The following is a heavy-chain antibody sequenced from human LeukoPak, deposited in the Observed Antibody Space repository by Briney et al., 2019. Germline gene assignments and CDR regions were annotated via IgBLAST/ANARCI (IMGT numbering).Heavy chain of an antibody. Sequence: GGSLRLSCAASGFTFSSYWMSWVRQAPGKGLEWVANIKQDGSEKYYVDSVKGRFTISRDNAENSLYLQMNSLRAEDTAVYYCAREWGWPLHYFDYWGQGTLVTVSS. CDR3: AREWGWPLHYFDY. CDR2: IKQDGSEK. D-gene: IGHD5-24*01. V-gene: IGHV3-7*04. CDR1: GFTFSSYW. J-gene: IGHJ4*02.